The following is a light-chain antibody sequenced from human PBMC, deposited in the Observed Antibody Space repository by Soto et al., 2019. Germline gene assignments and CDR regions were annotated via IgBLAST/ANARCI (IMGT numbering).Light chain of an antibody. Sequence: IVMTQSPATLSVSPGERATLSCRASQSLRSNVAWYQQKPGQPPRLLIYAASTRATGIPAMFSCSRSVTELPLTISSLPSEDFAVYYCQQYNNWWTFGQGTKVEIK. CDR1: QSLRSN. J-gene: IGKJ1*01. V-gene: IGKV3-15*01. CDR2: AAS. CDR3: QQYNNWWT.